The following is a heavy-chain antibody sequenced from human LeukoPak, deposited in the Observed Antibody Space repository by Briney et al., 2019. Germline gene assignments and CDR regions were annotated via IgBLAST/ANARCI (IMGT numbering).Heavy chain of an antibody. CDR2: LNRGGDTT. V-gene: IGHV3-74*01. CDR1: GFTFSSYM. Sequence: PGGSLTLSCAASGFTFSSYMMHWVRQAPGKGLVWVSRLNRGGDTTTYADSVKGRFTISRDNAKNTLYLQMNSLRVEDTAVYYCARGSGRSYYYYYMDVWGKGTTVTVSS. D-gene: IGHD3-10*01. J-gene: IGHJ6*03. CDR3: ARGSGRSYYYYYMDV.